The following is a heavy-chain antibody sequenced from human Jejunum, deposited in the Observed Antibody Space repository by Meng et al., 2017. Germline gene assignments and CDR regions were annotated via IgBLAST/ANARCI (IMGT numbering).Heavy chain of an antibody. CDR2: IRSKGYGGTT. Sequence: GESLKISCTVSGFTIGDYGMSWVRQAPGKGLEWVGFIRSKGYGGTTEYAASVRGRFTISRDDSKGIAYLQMNSLKTEDTGVYYCSRDRGHDFWNSANRIDHWGQGTLVTVSS. D-gene: IGHD3-3*01. CDR3: SRDRGHDFWNSANRIDH. CDR1: GFTIGDYG. V-gene: IGHV3-49*04. J-gene: IGHJ5*02.